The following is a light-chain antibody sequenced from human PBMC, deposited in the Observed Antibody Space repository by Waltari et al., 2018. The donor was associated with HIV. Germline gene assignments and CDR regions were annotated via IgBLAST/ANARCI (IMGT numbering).Light chain of an antibody. Sequence: SYSLTPPPSVSVSPGQPAGTICSGGTLSHIYACWYQQKSGRSPLLIVYQDTKRPTGTHDRSAGSNAGNTSTLTISGTHAIEEADYYCQEWANTTVLFGGGTKLTVL. CDR2: QDT. CDR3: QEWANTTVL. CDR1: TLSHIY. V-gene: IGLV3-1*01. J-gene: IGLJ2*01.